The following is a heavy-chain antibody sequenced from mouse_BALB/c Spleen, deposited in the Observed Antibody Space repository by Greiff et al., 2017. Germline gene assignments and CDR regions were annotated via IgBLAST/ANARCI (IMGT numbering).Heavy chain of an antibody. CDR3: ARDNYGSSYSHWYFDV. D-gene: IGHD1-1*01. CDR2: IWAGGST. CDR1: GFSLTSYG. J-gene: IGHJ1*01. V-gene: IGHV2-9*02. Sequence: VHLVESGPGLVAPSQSLSITCTVSGFSLTSYGVHWVRQPPGKGLEWLGVIWAGGSTNYNSALMSRLSISKDNSKSQVFLKMNSLQTDDTAMYYCARDNYGSSYSHWYFDVWGAGTTVTVSS.